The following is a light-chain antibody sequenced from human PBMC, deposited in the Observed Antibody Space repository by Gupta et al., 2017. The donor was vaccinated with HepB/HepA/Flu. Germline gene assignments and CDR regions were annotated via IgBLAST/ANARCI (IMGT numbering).Light chain of an antibody. Sequence: QSVLTQPPSASETPGQRVTISCSGSSSNLGNNFVYWYRQLPGTAPKLLMYKNNQRPSGVPDRISGSKSGTSASLAISGLRSEDESDYYCASWDDSLSGVVFGGGTKLTVL. CDR1: SSNLGNNF. V-gene: IGLV1-47*01. CDR3: ASWDDSLSGVV. J-gene: IGLJ2*01. CDR2: KNN.